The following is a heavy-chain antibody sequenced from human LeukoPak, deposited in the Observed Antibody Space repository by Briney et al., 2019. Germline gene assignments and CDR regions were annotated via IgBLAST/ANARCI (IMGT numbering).Heavy chain of an antibody. CDR2: ISWNSGSI. J-gene: IGHJ4*02. CDR3: AKDLWFGDDY. V-gene: IGHV3-9*01. Sequence: GGSLRLSCAASGFTFSSYSMHWVRQAPGKGLEWVSGISWNSGSIGYADSVKGRFTISRDNAKNSLYLQMNSLRAEDTALYYCAKDLWFGDDYWGQGTLVTVSS. D-gene: IGHD3-10*01. CDR1: GFTFSSYS.